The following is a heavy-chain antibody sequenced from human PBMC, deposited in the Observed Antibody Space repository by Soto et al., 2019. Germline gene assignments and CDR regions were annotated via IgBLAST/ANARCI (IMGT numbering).Heavy chain of an antibody. CDR1: GGIFHGYG. Sequence: QEQLVESGGGVVQPGTSLRLSCAVPGGIFHGYGMHWVRQAPGKGLEWVAIIRFDGSNEEYADSVKGQFTISRDNSKNSLYLQMNTLGAEDTAVYYCARDGIGGTVFRGYLDYWGRGTVVTVSS. V-gene: IGHV3-33*01. D-gene: IGHD1-7*01. CDR2: IRFDGSNE. CDR3: ARDGIGGTVFRGYLDY. J-gene: IGHJ4*02.